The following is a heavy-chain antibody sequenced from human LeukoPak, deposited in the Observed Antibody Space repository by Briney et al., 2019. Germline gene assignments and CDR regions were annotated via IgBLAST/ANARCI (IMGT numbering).Heavy chain of an antibody. J-gene: IGHJ5*02. V-gene: IGHV3-7*04. CDR2: IKQDGSQQ. Sequence: GGSLRLSCAASGFTFSDYYMSWVRQAPGKGLEWVANIKQDGSQQFYLDSVKGRFTISRDNGNNSLYLHMSRLRVEDTAVYYCARDLKGFNLWGQGALVTVSS. CDR3: ARDLKGFNL. CDR1: GFTFSDYY.